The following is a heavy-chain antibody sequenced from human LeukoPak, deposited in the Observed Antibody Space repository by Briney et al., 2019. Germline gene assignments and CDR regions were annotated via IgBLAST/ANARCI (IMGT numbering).Heavy chain of an antibody. CDR2: IYYSGTT. J-gene: IGHJ6*03. Sequence: SETLSLTCTVSGVSISSSNSHWGWIRQPPGKALECIGHIYYSGTTYYNPSLKSRVTISLDTSKNQFSLRLTSVTASDTAVYYCARGSSSWLDYYIDVWAKGTTVTVSS. CDR3: ARGSSSWLDYYIDV. V-gene: IGHV4-61*05. D-gene: IGHD6-13*01. CDR1: GVSISSSNSH.